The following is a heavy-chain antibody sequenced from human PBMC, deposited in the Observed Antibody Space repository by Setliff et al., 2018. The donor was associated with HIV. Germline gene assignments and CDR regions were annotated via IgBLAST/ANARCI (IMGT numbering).Heavy chain of an antibody. V-gene: IGHV4-34*01. Sequence: SETLSLTCAVYGGSFSDNYWSWIRQSPGKGLEWVGEVTHSGRTNYNPSLESRVTTSVDTSKKQFSLGLTSVTAADTAVYYCARSIVPVASGYYYFEYWGQGTLVTVSS. J-gene: IGHJ4*02. CDR3: ARSIVPVASGYYYFEY. D-gene: IGHD3-3*01. CDR2: VTHSGRT. CDR1: GGSFSDNY.